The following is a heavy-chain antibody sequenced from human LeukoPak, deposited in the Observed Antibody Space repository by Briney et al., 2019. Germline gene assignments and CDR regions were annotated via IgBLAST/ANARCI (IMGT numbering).Heavy chain of an antibody. J-gene: IGHJ4*02. D-gene: IGHD2-2*01. Sequence: GGSLRLSCAASGFTFSNYWMYWVRQAPGKGLVWVSRINPDGSSTTYADSVKARFTISRDNSKNTLYLQMNSLRAEDTAVYYCAVLGVVPVTDYFDYWGQGTLVTVSS. CDR2: INPDGSST. CDR3: AVLGVVPVTDYFDY. V-gene: IGHV3-74*01. CDR1: GFTFSNYW.